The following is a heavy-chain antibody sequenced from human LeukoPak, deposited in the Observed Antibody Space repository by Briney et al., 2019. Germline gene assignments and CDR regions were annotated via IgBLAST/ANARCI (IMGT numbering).Heavy chain of an antibody. D-gene: IGHD3-10*01. J-gene: IGHJ4*02. CDR1: GFTFSSYG. CDR3: VKDQVFRGSGSYGDY. CDR2: ISYDGSNK. V-gene: IGHV3-30*18. Sequence: PGGSLRLSCAASGFTFSSYGMYWVRQAPGKGLGWVAVISYDGSNKYYADSVKGRFTISRDNSKNTLYLQMSSLRPEDTAVYYCVKDQVFRGSGSYGDYWGQGTRVTVSS.